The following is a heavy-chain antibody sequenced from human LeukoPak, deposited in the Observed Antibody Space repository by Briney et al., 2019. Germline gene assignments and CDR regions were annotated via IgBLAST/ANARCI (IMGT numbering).Heavy chain of an antibody. CDR3: AKVKTHWYFDN. D-gene: IGHD1-1*01. CDR1: GFSFSTND. Sequence: QAGGSLRLSCAASGFSFSTNDMSWVRQAPGKGLEWVSAISGSASGGTTYEDSVKGRFTISRDNSKGTMYLQMNSLRAEGTAVYYCAKVKTHWYFDNWGRGTLVTVSS. V-gene: IGHV3-23*01. CDR2: ISGSASGGT. J-gene: IGHJ4*02.